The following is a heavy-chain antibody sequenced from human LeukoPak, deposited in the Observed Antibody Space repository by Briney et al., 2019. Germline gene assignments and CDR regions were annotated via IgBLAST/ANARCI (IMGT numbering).Heavy chain of an antibody. CDR3: ATTPASYDSSGYWFDN. J-gene: IGHJ4*02. CDR2: FDPENVET. Sequence: ASVKVSCKISGSTLKEFSMHWVRPAPGKGLEWMGGFDPENVETVYPQKFQDRVSMAEDRSTDTAYMELSSLTSDDTAVYYCATTPASYDSSGYWFDNWGQGTLVTVSS. D-gene: IGHD3-22*01. V-gene: IGHV1-24*01. CDR1: GSTLKEFS.